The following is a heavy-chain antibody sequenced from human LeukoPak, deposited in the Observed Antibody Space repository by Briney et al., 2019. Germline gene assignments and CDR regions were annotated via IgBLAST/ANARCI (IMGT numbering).Heavy chain of an antibody. CDR2: IKEDGSEK. J-gene: IGHJ4*02. CDR3: ARDRASGYDSGVDIFDC. V-gene: IGHV3-7*01. Sequence: PGGSLRLSCVASGFTVSANCMSWIRQAPGKGLEWVANIKEDGSEKHYVDSVKGRFTISRDNAKNSLYLQMNSLRAEDTAVYYCARDRASGYDSGVDIFDCWGQGTLVSVSS. D-gene: IGHD5-12*01. CDR1: GFTVSANC.